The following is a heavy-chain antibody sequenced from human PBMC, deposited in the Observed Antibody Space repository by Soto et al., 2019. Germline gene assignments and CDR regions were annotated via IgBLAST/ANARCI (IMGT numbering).Heavy chain of an antibody. J-gene: IGHJ5*02. CDR2: INHSGST. Sequence: SETLSLTCAVYGGSFSGYYWSWIRQPPGKGLEWIGEINHSGSTNYNPSLKSRVTISVDTSKNQFSLKLSSVTAADTAVYYCARGVVVVAATHRYWFDPWSQGTLVTVSS. D-gene: IGHD2-15*01. CDR1: GGSFSGYY. CDR3: ARGVVVVAATHRYWFDP. V-gene: IGHV4-34*01.